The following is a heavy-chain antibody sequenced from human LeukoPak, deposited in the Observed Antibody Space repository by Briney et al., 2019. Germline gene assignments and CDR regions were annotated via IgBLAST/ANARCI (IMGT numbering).Heavy chain of an antibody. D-gene: IGHD1-1*01. CDR1: GFTFSRYW. CDR3: ARVGELPGRAILQ. J-gene: IGHJ4*02. V-gene: IGHV3-74*01. Sequence: GGSLRLSCVVSGFTFSRYWMHWVRQAPGKGLVWVSRSNSDGSSTNYADSVKGRFTISRDNAKNTLYLQMNSLRAEDTAVYYCARVGELPGRAILQWGQGTLVTVSS. CDR2: SNSDGSST.